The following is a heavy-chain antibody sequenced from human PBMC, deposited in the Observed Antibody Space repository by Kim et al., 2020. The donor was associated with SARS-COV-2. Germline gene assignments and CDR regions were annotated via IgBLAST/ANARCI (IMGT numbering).Heavy chain of an antibody. J-gene: IGHJ4*02. D-gene: IGHD6-19*01. CDR3: ARSPQLLVQFDY. CDR2: VYHGGAA. CDR1: GATISSDSYY. Sequence: SETLSLTCTVSGATISSDSYYWGWIRQPPGKGLEWIGSVYHGGAAYYNPSLRSRVTISEGTSRKEFSLRLTSVTAADTAFYYCARSPQLLVQFDYWGQG. V-gene: IGHV4-39*01.